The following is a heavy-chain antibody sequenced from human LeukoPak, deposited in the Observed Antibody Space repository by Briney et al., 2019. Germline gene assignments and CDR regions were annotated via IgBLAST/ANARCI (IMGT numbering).Heavy chain of an antibody. CDR3: ARHSHSYGPYYFAY. CDR1: GYSFPSAW. J-gene: IGHJ4*02. Sequence: GESLKISCKTSGYSFPSAWIGWVRQMPGKGLEWMGIIYAGDSNPRYSPSFQGQVTISVDKSISTAHLQWSSLKASDTAIYYCARHSHSYGPYYFAYWGQGTVVTVSS. D-gene: IGHD5-18*01. CDR2: IYAGDSNP. V-gene: IGHV5-51*01.